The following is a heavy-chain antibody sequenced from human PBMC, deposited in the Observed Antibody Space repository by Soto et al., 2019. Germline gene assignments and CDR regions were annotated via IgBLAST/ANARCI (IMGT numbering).Heavy chain of an antibody. CDR3: ARVRQGCSANNCYFDP. D-gene: IGHD1-1*01. CDR1: GGSVRAPDW. Sequence: NLSLTCTLSGGSVRAPDWWNWVRQSPDKGLEWIAEVHISGHSNYNPSLRSRVSVSIDSSKNQFYLNLNSVTAADTAIYYCARVRQGCSANNCYFDPWGQGTQVTVSS. CDR2: VHISGHS. J-gene: IGHJ5*01. V-gene: IGHV4-4*02.